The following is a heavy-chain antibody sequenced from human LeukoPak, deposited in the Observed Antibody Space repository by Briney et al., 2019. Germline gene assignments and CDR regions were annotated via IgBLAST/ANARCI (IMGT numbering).Heavy chain of an antibody. J-gene: IGHJ5*02. Sequence: SQTLSLTCAVSGGSTSSGGYSWSWIRQPPGKGLEWIGYIYHSGSTYYNPSLKSRVTISVDRSKNQFSLKLSSVTAADTAVYYCARAGLPPGKEFDPWGQGTLVTVSS. V-gene: IGHV4-30-2*01. CDR3: ARAGLPPGKEFDP. CDR1: GGSTSSGGYS. CDR2: IYHSGST. D-gene: IGHD4-11*01.